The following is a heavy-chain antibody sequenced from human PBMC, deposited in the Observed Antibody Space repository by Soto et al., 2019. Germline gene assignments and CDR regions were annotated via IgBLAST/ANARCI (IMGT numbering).Heavy chain of an antibody. D-gene: IGHD3-16*01. CDR3: AAAVPAEYVFPYYYMDV. J-gene: IGHJ6*03. V-gene: IGHV4-59*01. CDR1: GASISSYH. Sequence: QVQLQESGPGLVKPSETLSLTCTVSGASISSYHWSWIRQTPGKGLEWIGYIYYSGGANYNPSLKRRVTFSVATSKNQVSLKLSSVTAADTGVYYCAAAVPAEYVFPYYYMDVWGKGTTVTVSS. CDR2: IYYSGGA.